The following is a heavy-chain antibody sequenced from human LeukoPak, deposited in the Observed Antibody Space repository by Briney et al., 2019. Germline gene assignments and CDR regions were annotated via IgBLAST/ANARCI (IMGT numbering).Heavy chain of an antibody. CDR3: ARDLFTPRTITRHLL. J-gene: IGHJ3*01. Sequence: GGSLRLSCAASGFTFDDYAMHWVRQAPGKGLEWVSLISGSGGSTYYADSVKGRFTISRDNSQNTLYLQINSLRAEDTAVYYCARDLFTPRTITRHLLWGQGTMVTVSS. V-gene: IGHV3-23*01. D-gene: IGHD3-9*01. CDR2: ISGSGGST. CDR1: GFTFDDYA.